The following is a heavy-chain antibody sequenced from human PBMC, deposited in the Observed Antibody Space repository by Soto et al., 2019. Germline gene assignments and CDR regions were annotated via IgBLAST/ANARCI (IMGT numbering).Heavy chain of an antibody. J-gene: IGHJ2*01. Sequence: EVQLLESGGGLVQPGGSLRLSCAASGFTFSSYAMTWVRQPPGKGLEWVSVVSGSAGRTYYADSVRGRFTISRDNSKNTLYLQMNSLRAEDTAVYSGARDASSGITSFDLWGRGTRVTVSS. CDR3: ARDASSGITSFDL. CDR2: VSGSAGRT. CDR1: GFTFSSYA. D-gene: IGHD3-3*01. V-gene: IGHV3-23*01.